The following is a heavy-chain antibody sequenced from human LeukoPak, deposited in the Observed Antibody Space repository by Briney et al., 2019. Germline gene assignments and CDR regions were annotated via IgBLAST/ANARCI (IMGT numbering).Heavy chain of an antibody. CDR2: INHSGST. J-gene: IGHJ6*03. Sequence: PSETLSLTCAVYGGSFSGYYWSWIRQPPGKGLEWLGEINHSGSTNYNPSLKSRVTISVDTSKNQFSLKLSSVTAADTAVYYCARRSYYYYMDVWGKGTTVTISS. V-gene: IGHV4-34*01. CDR3: ARRSYYYYMDV. CDR1: GGSFSGYY.